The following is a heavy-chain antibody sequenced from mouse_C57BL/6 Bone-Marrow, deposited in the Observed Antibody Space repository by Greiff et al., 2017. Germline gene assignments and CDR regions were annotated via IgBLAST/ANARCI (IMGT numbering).Heavy chain of an antibody. D-gene: IGHD2-2*01. CDR3: ARGGYDTWFAY. CDR2: IYPGDGAT. V-gene: IGHV1-82*01. J-gene: IGHJ3*01. Sequence: QVQLQQSGPELVKPGPSVQISCKASGYPFTSSWMNWVKQRPGKGLEWIGRIYPGDGATNYNGKFKGKATLTVDKSSSTAYLQLSSLPSKDSAVYFWARGGYDTWFAYGGQGTQVTVSA. CDR1: GYPFTSSW.